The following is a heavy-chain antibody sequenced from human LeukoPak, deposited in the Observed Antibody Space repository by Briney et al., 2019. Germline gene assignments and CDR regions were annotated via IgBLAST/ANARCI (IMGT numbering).Heavy chain of an antibody. V-gene: IGHV4-34*01. Sequence: SETLSLACAVYGGSFSGYYWSWIRQPPGKGLEWIGEINHSGSTNYNPSLKSRVTISVDTSKNQFSLKLSSVTAADTAVYYCARRPLYGSGDYWGQGILVTVTS. CDR3: ARRPLYGSGDY. J-gene: IGHJ4*02. D-gene: IGHD3-10*01. CDR1: GGSFSGYY. CDR2: INHSGST.